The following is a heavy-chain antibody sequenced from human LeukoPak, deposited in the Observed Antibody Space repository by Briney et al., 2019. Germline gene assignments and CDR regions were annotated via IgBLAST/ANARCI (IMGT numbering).Heavy chain of an antibody. CDR3: ARPTWYYYMDV. CDR2: IKQDGSEK. D-gene: IGHD4-11*01. Sequence: GGSLRLSCAASGFTFSSNWMSWVRQAPGKGLEWVANIKQDGSEKYYVDSVKGRFTISRDNAKNSLYLQMNSLRAEDTAVYYCARPTWYYYMDVWGKGTTVTVSS. J-gene: IGHJ6*03. V-gene: IGHV3-7*01. CDR1: GFTFSSNW.